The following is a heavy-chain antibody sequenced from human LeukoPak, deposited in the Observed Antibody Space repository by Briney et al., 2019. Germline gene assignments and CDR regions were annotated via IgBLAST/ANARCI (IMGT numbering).Heavy chain of an antibody. CDR2: IIPILGIA. D-gene: IGHD1-1*01. CDR3: ARRGVGTTFGDAFDI. Sequence: SVKVSCKASGGTFSSYAISWVRQAPGQGREWMGGIIPILGIANYAQKFQGRVTITADKSTSTAYMELSSLRSEDTAVYYCARRGVGTTFGDAFDIWGQGTMVTVSS. CDR1: GGTFSSYA. V-gene: IGHV1-69*10. J-gene: IGHJ3*02.